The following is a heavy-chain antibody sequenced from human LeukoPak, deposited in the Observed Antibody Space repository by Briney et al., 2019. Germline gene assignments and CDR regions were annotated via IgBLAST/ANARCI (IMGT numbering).Heavy chain of an antibody. CDR2: ISYDGSNK. Sequence: GGSLRLSCAASGFTLSSYGMHWVRQAPGKGLEWVAVISYDGSNKYYADSVKGRFTISRDNSKNTLYLQMNSLRAEDTAVYYCAKVGVDGYWGQGPLVTVSS. D-gene: IGHD3-16*01. V-gene: IGHV3-30*18. J-gene: IGHJ4*02. CDR1: GFTLSSYG. CDR3: AKVGVDGY.